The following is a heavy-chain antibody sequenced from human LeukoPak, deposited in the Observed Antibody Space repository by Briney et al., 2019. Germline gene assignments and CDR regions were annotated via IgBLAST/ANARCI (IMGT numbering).Heavy chain of an antibody. CDR3: ARDGVAAAGDY. J-gene: IGHJ4*02. CDR2: IKQDGSEK. Sequence: PGGSLRLSCAASGFTFSSYEMNWVRQAPGKGLEWVANIKQDGSEKYYVDSVKGRFTISRDNAKNSLYLQMNSLRAEDTAVYYCARDGVAAAGDYWGQGTLVTVSS. CDR1: GFTFSSYE. D-gene: IGHD6-13*01. V-gene: IGHV3-7*01.